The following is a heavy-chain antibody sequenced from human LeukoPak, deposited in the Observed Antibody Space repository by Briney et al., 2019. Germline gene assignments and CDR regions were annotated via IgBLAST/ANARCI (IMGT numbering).Heavy chain of an antibody. Sequence: GGSLRLSCAASGFTFSSYSMNWVRQAPGKGLEWVSYFSSSSSTIYYADSVKGRFAISRDNAKNSLYLQMNSLRDEDTAVYYCARHYSGSYYVVGYWGQGTLVTVSS. CDR1: GFTFSSYS. J-gene: IGHJ4*02. CDR3: ARHYSGSYYVVGY. D-gene: IGHD1-26*01. V-gene: IGHV3-48*02. CDR2: FSSSSSTI.